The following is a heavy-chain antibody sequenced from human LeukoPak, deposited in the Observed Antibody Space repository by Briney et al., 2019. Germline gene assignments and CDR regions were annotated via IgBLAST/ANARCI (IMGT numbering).Heavy chain of an antibody. J-gene: IGHJ5*02. CDR2: IYYSGST. CDR3: ARAKPGYCSSTSCSEFDP. Sequence: PSETLSLTCTVSGDSIRSYYWSWIRQPPGKGLEWIGYIYYSGSTNSNPSLRSRVAISVDTSKNQFSLKVTSVTAEDTAVYYCARAKPGYCSSTSCSEFDPWGQGTLVTVSS. CDR1: GDSIRSYY. D-gene: IGHD2-2*01. V-gene: IGHV4-59*01.